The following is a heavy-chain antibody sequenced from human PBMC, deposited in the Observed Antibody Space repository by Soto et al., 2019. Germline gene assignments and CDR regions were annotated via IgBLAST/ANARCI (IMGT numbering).Heavy chain of an antibody. D-gene: IGHD6-13*01. CDR2: ISWNSGSI. CDR1: GFTFDDYA. V-gene: IGHV3-9*01. Sequence: EVQLVESGGGLVQPGRSLRLSCAASGFTFDDYAMHWVRQAPGKGLEWVSGISWNSGSIGYADSVKGRFTISRDNAKNSLYLQMNSLRAEDTALYYCAKDRYSSSWYMFDCWGQGTLVTVSS. CDR3: AKDRYSSSWYMFDC. J-gene: IGHJ4*02.